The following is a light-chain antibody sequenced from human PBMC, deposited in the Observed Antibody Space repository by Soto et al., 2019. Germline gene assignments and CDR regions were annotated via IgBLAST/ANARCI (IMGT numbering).Light chain of an antibody. CDR3: QQFNNSPT. Sequence: IDRTHAPSTNSVSPCGRATLYKRASQSVSSSLAWYQQKPGQAPRLLIYAASTRATGIPARFSGSESWTEFTTTYNRGQPDHYAFYSCQQFNNSPTFGEGTKVDI. J-gene: IGKJ1*01. CDR1: QSVSSS. CDR2: AAS. V-gene: IGKV3-15*01.